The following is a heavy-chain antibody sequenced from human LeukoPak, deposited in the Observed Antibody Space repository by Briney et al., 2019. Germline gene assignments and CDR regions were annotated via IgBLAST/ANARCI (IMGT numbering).Heavy chain of an antibody. Sequence: PSETLSLTCTVSGYSITSAYYWGWIRQPAGKGLEWIGRIYTSGSTNYNPSLKSRVTMSVDTSKNQFSLKLSSVTAADTAVYYCARDRSYYDSSGYFPWGQGTLVTVSS. V-gene: IGHV4-4*07. CDR2: IYTSGST. CDR1: GYSITSAYY. J-gene: IGHJ5*02. D-gene: IGHD3-22*01. CDR3: ARDRSYYDSSGYFP.